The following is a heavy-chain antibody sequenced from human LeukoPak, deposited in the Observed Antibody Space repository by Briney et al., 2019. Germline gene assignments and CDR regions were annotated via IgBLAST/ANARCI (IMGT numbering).Heavy chain of an antibody. CDR3: TMEYGNSGFDY. Sequence: GGSLRLSCTASGFTFSQFAIHWVRQAPGKGLEWVTIISYDGNTIYYADSVKGRFTISRDASRNTVSLQMNSLRVEDTAMYYCTMEYGNSGFDYWGRGARVTVSS. D-gene: IGHD4-23*01. CDR2: ISYDGNTI. J-gene: IGHJ4*02. CDR1: GFTFSQFA. V-gene: IGHV3-30*04.